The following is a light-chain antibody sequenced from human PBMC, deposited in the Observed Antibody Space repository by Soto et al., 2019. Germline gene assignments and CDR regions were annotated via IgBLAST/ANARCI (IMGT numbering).Light chain of an antibody. V-gene: IGLV2-14*01. J-gene: IGLJ2*01. CDR3: SSFATSGTTVI. CDR2: EVT. Sequence: QSALTQPASVSESPGQSITISCTGTNNDVGAYPYVSWYQQHPGTAPKLIIYEVTNRPSGISDRFSGSKSGNTASLTISGLQAEDESDYYCSSFATSGTTVIFGGGTQLTVL. CDR1: NNDVGAYPY.